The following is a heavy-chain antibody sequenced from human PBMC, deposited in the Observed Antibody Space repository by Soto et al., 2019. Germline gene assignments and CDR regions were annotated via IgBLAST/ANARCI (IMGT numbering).Heavy chain of an antibody. CDR1: GGSISSYY. CDR2: IYYSGRT. V-gene: IGHV4-59*08. D-gene: IGHD5-18*01. J-gene: IGHJ4*02. Sequence: QVQLQESGPGLVKPSETLSLTCTVSGGSISSYYWSWIRQPPGKGLEWIGYIYYSGRTNYNPSPXXXXXISVDTSKNQFSXXLXXVTAADXAVYXXXRRYGSCFDYWGQGTLVTVSS. CDR3: XRRYGSCFDY.